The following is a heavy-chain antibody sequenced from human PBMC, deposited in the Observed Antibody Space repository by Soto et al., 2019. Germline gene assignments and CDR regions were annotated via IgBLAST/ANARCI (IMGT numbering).Heavy chain of an antibody. CDR3: ARIYDIHYSGWVFDY. J-gene: IGHJ4*02. D-gene: IGHD6-19*01. Sequence: QVTLKESGPVLVKPTETLTLTCTVSGFSLNNARMGVSWIRQPPWKALEWLAHISSNDEKSYSTSLKSRLTISKDTSKSQVVLTMTNMDPVDTATYYCARIYDIHYSGWVFDYWGQGTLVTVSS. CDR2: ISSNDEK. V-gene: IGHV2-26*01. CDR1: GFSLNNARMG.